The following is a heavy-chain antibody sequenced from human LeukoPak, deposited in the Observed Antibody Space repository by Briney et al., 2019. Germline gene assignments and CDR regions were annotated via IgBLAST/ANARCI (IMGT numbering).Heavy chain of an antibody. D-gene: IGHD6-13*01. CDR3: ARNQQLVRWYFDL. CDR2: IYTSGST. J-gene: IGHJ2*01. CDR1: GGSISSYY. Sequence: SETLSLTCTVSGGSISSYYWSWIRQLAGKGLEWIGRIYTSGSTNYNPSLKSRVTMSVDTSKNQFSLKLSSVTAADTAVYYCARNQQLVRWYFDLWGRGTLVTVSS. V-gene: IGHV4-4*07.